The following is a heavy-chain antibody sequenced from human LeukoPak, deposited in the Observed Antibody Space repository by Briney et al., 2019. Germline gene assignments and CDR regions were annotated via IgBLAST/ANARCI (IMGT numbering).Heavy chain of an antibody. V-gene: IGHV4-59*01. J-gene: IGHJ4*02. CDR1: GGSISSYY. CDR3: AREPGSGWYFDY. CDR2: IYYSGST. Sequence: SETLSLTCTDSGGSISSYYWSWIRQPPGKGLEWIGYIYYSGSTNYNPSLKSRVTISVDTSKNQFSLKLSSVTAADTAVYYCAREPGSGWYFDYWGQGTLVTVSS. D-gene: IGHD6-19*01.